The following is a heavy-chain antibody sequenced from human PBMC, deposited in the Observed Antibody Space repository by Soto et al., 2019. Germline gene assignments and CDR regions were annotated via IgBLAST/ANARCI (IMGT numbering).Heavy chain of an antibody. J-gene: IGHJ4*02. Sequence: EVQLVESGGGLVQPGGSLRLACAASGFTVSTYDMHWVRHVTGKGLEWVSTLGAGGDTYFPDSVKGRFTTSRENAKNSLYLQMNSLGAVYTAVYYCARGTMVRGTLDPGISGPLDYWGQGTLVAVSS. CDR3: ARGTMVRGTLDPGISGPLDY. D-gene: IGHD3-10*01. CDR1: GFTVSTYD. CDR2: LGAGGDT. V-gene: IGHV3-13*01.